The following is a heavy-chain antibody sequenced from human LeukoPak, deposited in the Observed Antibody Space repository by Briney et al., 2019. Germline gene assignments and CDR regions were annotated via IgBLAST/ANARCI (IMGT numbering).Heavy chain of an antibody. D-gene: IGHD3-22*01. CDR1: GYTFTSYD. CDR2: MNPNSGNT. Sequence: ASVKVSCKASGYTFTSYDTNWVRQATGQGLEWMGWMNPNSGNTGYAQKFQGRVTMTRNTSISTAYMELSSLRSEDTAVYYCARGINYYDSSGYYSSAIFDYWGQGTLVTVSS. V-gene: IGHV1-8*01. CDR3: ARGINYYDSSGYYSSAIFDY. J-gene: IGHJ4*02.